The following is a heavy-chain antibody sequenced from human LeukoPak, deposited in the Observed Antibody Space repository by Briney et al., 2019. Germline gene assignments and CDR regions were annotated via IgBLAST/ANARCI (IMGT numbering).Heavy chain of an antibody. CDR2: IHHSGAT. D-gene: IGHD2-8*02. Sequence: SETLSLTCTVSGDSINTYYWDWIRQPAGKGLEWIGRIHHSGATNYNPSLESRVTMSVDTSKNQFSLMLTSVTAADTAVYYCARVEVLVVYATHLDWYFDLWGRGTLVTVSS. J-gene: IGHJ2*01. CDR1: GDSINTYY. V-gene: IGHV4-4*07. CDR3: ARVEVLVVYATHLDWYFDL.